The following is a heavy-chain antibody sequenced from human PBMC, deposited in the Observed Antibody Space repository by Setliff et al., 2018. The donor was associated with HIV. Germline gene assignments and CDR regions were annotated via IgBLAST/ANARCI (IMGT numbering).Heavy chain of an antibody. CDR1: GGSFNGYY. J-gene: IGHJ4*02. D-gene: IGHD3-10*01. CDR2: IYTSGNT. Sequence: SETLSLTCAVYGGSFNGYYWSWIRQPPGKGLEWIGCIYTSGNTNYDPSLKSRVTISIDTSKNQFSLKLYSVTAADTAVYYCARAYFGSGIYYWGQGTLVTVSS. CDR3: ARAYFGSGIYY. V-gene: IGHV4-4*09.